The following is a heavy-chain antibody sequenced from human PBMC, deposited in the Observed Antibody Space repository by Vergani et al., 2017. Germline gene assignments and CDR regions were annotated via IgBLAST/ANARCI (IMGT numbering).Heavy chain of an antibody. J-gene: IGHJ6*03. CDR2: ISYDGTQK. D-gene: IGHD3-3*02. V-gene: IGHV3-30*03. CDR1: GFTSSYYG. CDR3: ARDGLLERSMDV. Sequence: QVHLVESGGGVVQPGRSLRLSCVVSGFTSSYYGMHWVRQAPGKGLEWVAVISYDGTQKYYADSVKGRFTISRDNSKNTLYLQMNSLRAEDTAVYYCARDGLLERSMDVWGKGTTVTVSS.